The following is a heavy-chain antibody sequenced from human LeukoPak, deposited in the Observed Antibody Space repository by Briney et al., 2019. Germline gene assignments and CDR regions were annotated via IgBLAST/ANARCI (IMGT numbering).Heavy chain of an antibody. Sequence: GGSLRLSCAASGFTFSSYAMSWVRQAPGKGLEWVSAISGSGGSTYYADSVKGRFTISRDNSKNTLYLQMNSLRAEDTAVYYCANRALGNTYYYDSSGYYRDWGQGTLVTVSS. D-gene: IGHD3-22*01. V-gene: IGHV3-23*01. CDR3: ANRALGNTYYYDSSGYYRD. CDR1: GFTFSSYA. CDR2: ISGSGGST. J-gene: IGHJ4*02.